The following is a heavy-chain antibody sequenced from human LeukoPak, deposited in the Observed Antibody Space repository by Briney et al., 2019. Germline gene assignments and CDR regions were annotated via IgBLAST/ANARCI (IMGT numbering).Heavy chain of an antibody. J-gene: IGHJ4*02. V-gene: IGHV3-9*01. CDR2: ISWNSGSI. D-gene: IGHD3-22*01. Sequence: PGRSLRLSCAASGFTFDDYAMHWVRQAPGKGLEWVSGISWNSGSIGYADSVKGRFTISRDNAKNSLYLQMNSLRAEDTALYYCARSGATMTTRSLDYWGQGTLVTVSS. CDR1: GFTFDDYA. CDR3: ARSGATMTTRSLDY.